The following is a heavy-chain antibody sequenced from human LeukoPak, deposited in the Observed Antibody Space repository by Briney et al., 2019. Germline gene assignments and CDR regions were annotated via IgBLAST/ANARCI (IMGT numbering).Heavy chain of an antibody. CDR1: GGSISSGSYY. J-gene: IGHJ6*03. Sequence: SETLSLTCTVSGGSISSGSYYWRWIRQPAGKGLEWIGRIYTSGSTNYNPSLKSRVTISVDTSKNQFSLKLSSVTAADTAVYYCARDFIIGYCSSTSCPSSMDVWGKGTTVTISS. D-gene: IGHD2-2*01. CDR3: ARDFIIGYCSSTSCPSSMDV. V-gene: IGHV4-61*02. CDR2: IYTSGST.